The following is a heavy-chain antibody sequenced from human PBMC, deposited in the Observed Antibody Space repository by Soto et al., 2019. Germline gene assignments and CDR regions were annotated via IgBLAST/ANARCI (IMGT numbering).Heavy chain of an antibody. CDR1: EFSFSSHW. D-gene: IGHD2-15*01. Sequence: EGQLMESGGDLVQPGGSLRLSCAASEFSFSSHWMHWVRQAPGKGLEWVANINEDGSEIYYVDSVKGRFTISRDNAKNSLYLQMNSLRAQDTAVYYCATELLRLCSFDIWGQGTMVTVSS. CDR3: ATELLRLCSFDI. J-gene: IGHJ3*02. CDR2: INEDGSEI. V-gene: IGHV3-7*01.